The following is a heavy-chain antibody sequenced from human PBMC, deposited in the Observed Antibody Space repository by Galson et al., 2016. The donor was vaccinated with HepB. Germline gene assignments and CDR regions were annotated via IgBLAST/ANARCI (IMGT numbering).Heavy chain of an antibody. Sequence: SLRLSCAASGFIVSSNDMSWVRQAPGKGLEWVSNIKQDGNEKYYVDSVKGRFTISRDNAKNSMYLQLNSLRAEDTAAYYCARKGGIYSPWGYWGQGTLVTVSS. CDR2: IKQDGNEK. CDR1: GFIVSSND. D-gene: IGHD3-10*01. CDR3: ARKGGIYSPWGY. V-gene: IGHV3-7*03. J-gene: IGHJ4*02.